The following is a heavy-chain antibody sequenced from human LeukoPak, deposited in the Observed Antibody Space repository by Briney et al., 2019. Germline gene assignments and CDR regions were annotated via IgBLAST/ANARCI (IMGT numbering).Heavy chain of an antibody. CDR2: VYFTGNT. D-gene: IGHD1-26*01. CDR3: ARDSGSSPTFDY. Sequence: SETLSLTCTVAGGSISNSFWSWVRQCPGEGVEWVAYVYFTGNTNYKPSLKSGVTISVDTSKTQFSLRLTSVTADDTAVYYCARDSGSSPTFDYWGQGTLVTVSS. CDR1: GGSISNSF. J-gene: IGHJ4*02. V-gene: IGHV4-59*01.